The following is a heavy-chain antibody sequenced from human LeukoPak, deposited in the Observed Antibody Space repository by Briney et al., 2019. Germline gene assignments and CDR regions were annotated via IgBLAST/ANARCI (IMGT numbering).Heavy chain of an antibody. CDR2: IFRKGDGGTT. J-gene: IGHJ4*02. CDR1: GFTFNNAW. D-gene: IGHD1-26*01. CDR3: TTYIVGTTIPGEY. Sequence: TPGGSLRLSCAASGFTFNNAWMSWVRQAPGKGLEWIGRIFRKGDGGTTGYAATVKGRFSISRDDSKNTLYLQMNSLETEDTAVYYCTTYIVGTTIPGEYWGQGTLVTVSS. V-gene: IGHV3-15*01.